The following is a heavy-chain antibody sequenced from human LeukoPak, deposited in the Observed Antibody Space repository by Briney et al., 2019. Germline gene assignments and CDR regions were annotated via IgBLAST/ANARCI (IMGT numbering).Heavy chain of an antibody. CDR2: ISWDGGST. CDR1: GFTFDDYA. CDR3: AKAHYYYDSSGYSYYFDY. Sequence: GGSLRLSCAASGFTFDDYAMHWVRQAPGKGLEWVSLISWDGGSTYYADSVKGRFTISRDNSKNSLYLQMNSLRAEDTALYYCAKAHYYYDSSGYSYYFDYWGQGTLVTVSS. V-gene: IGHV3-43D*03. J-gene: IGHJ4*02. D-gene: IGHD3-22*01.